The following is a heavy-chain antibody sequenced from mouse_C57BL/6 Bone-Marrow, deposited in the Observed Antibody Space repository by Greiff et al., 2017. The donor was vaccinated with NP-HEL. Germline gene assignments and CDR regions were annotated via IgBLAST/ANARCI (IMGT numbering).Heavy chain of an antibody. Sequence: EVQLKESGAELVRPGSSVKMSCKTSGYTFTSYGINWVKQRPGQGLEWIGYIYIGNGYTEYNEKFKGKATLTSDTSSSTAYMQLSSLTSEDSAIYFCARAPFYYGSSYWYFDVWGTGTTVTVSS. CDR2: IYIGNGYT. CDR3: ARAPFYYGSSYWYFDV. D-gene: IGHD1-1*01. V-gene: IGHV1-58*01. CDR1: GYTFTSYG. J-gene: IGHJ1*03.